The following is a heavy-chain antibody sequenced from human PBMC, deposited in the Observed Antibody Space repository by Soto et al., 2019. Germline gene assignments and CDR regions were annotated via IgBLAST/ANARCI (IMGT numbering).Heavy chain of an antibody. J-gene: IGHJ4*02. Sequence: PGGSLRLSCAASGFTFSSYGMHWVRQAPGKGLEWVAVISYDGSTKFYADSVKGRFTISRDNSKNTLYLQMNSLRAEDTAVYYCAKDSYYPFPKYYFDNWGQGTLVTVSS. CDR3: AKDSYYPFPKYYFDN. V-gene: IGHV3-30*18. CDR1: GFTFSSYG. CDR2: ISYDGSTK. D-gene: IGHD3-10*01.